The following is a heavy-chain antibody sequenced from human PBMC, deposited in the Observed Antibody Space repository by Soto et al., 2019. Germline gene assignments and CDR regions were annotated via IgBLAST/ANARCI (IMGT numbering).Heavy chain of an antibody. D-gene: IGHD2-8*01. CDR3: ARVVSAAPLVDY. V-gene: IGHV4-39*07. J-gene: IGHJ4*02. CDR1: GGSISSSSYY. Sequence: SETLSLTCTVSGGSISSSSYYWGWIRQPPGKGLEWIGSIYYSGSTYYNPSLKSRVTISVDTSKNQFSLKLSSVTAADTAVYYCARVVSAAPLVDYWGQGTLVTVSS. CDR2: IYYSGST.